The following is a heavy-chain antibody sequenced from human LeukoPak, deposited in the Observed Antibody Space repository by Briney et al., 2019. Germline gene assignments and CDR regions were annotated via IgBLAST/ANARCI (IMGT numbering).Heavy chain of an antibody. D-gene: IGHD7-27*01. Sequence: QPGGSLRLSCAASGFTFSSYAMSWVRQAPGKGLEWVSAITGSGGSTYYADSVKGRFTISRDNSKNTLYVQMNSLRAEDAAVYYCATERNWVFDYWGQGTLVTVSS. CDR1: GFTFSSYA. CDR3: ATERNWVFDY. V-gene: IGHV3-23*01. CDR2: ITGSGGST. J-gene: IGHJ4*02.